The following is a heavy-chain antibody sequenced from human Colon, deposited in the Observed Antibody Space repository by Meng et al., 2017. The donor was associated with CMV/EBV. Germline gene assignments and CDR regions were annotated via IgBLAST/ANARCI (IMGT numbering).Heavy chain of an antibody. CDR2: ISSSSSYI. CDR3: AREYGIWDSSGYYYPYYYYGMDV. V-gene: IGHV3-21*01. CDR1: GFTFSSYE. J-gene: IGHJ6*02. Sequence: GESLKISCAASGFTFSSYEMNWVRQAPGKGLEWVSSISSSSSYIYYADSVKGRFTISRDNAKNSLYLQMNSLRAEDTAVYYCAREYGIWDSSGYYYPYYYYGMDVWGQGTTVTVSS. D-gene: IGHD3-22*01.